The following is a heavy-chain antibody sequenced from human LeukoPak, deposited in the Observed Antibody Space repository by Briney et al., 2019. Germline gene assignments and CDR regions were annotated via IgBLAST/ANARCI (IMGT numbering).Heavy chain of an antibody. CDR3: ARYSSSWYGNWFDP. V-gene: IGHV1-2*02. D-gene: IGHD6-13*01. CDR1: GYTFTGYY. CDR2: INPNSGGT. J-gene: IGHJ5*02. Sequence: EASVKVSCKASGYTFTGYYMHWVRQAPGQGLEWMGWINPNSGGTKYAQKFQGRVTLTRDTSISTAYMELSRLRSDDTAVYYCARYSSSWYGNWFDPWGQGTLVTVSS.